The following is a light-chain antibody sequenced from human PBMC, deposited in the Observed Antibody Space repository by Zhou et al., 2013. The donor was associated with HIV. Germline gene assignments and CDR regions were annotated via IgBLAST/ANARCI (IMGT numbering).Light chain of an antibody. CDR1: EGINSY. Sequence: DIQLTQSPSFLSASVGDRVTITCRASEGINSYLAWYQQKPGKAPKLLIYAASTLQRGVPSRFSGSGSGTEFSLTISSLQPEDFATYYCQQLHSYLNSFGQGTKAGDQT. CDR2: AAS. V-gene: IGKV1-9*01. J-gene: IGKJ2*03. CDR3: QQLHSYLNS.